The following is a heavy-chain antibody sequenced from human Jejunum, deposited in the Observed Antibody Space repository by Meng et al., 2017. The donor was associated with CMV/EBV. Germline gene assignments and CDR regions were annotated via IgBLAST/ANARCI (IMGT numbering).Heavy chain of an antibody. CDR2: IHNSGST. J-gene: IGHJ4*02. CDR1: GGSISCGRDY. V-gene: IGHV4-31*02. CDR3: AREACTTTSCSYDY. Sequence: SGGSISCGRDYWSWIRQHPGKGLEWIGYIHNSGSTHSNPSLASRVTMSVDTSKNQLSLKLSSVIAADTAVYYCAREACTTTSCSYDYWGQGALVTVSS. D-gene: IGHD2-2*01.